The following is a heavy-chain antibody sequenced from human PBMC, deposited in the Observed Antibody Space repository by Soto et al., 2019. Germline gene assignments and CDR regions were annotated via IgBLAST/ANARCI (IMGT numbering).Heavy chain of an antibody. Sequence: SETLSLTCTVSGGYISSFYGSWIRQSPGTGLEWIGNMYYTGNTEYNPSLKSRVTISVDTSKNQFSLKLSSVTAADTAVYYCARHPDYDYIWQWGQGTLVTVSS. CDR2: MYYTGNT. CDR1: GGYISSFY. CDR3: ARHPDYDYIWQ. J-gene: IGHJ4*02. D-gene: IGHD3-16*01. V-gene: IGHV4-59*08.